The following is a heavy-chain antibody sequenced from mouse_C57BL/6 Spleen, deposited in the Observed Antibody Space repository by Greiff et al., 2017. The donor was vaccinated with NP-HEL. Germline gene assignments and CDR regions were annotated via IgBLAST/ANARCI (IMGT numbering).Heavy chain of an antibody. D-gene: IGHD1-1*01. CDR2: INPSTGGT. V-gene: IGHV1-42*01. J-gene: IGHJ4*01. Sequence: EVQLQQSGPELVKPGASVKISCKASGYSFTGYYMNWVKQSPEKSLEWIGEINPSTGGTTYNQKFKAKATLTVDKSSSTAYMQLKSLTSEDSAVYYCARGGYYYGSSYVDYYAMDYWGQGTSVTVSS. CDR1: GYSFTGYY. CDR3: ARGGYYYGSSYVDYYAMDY.